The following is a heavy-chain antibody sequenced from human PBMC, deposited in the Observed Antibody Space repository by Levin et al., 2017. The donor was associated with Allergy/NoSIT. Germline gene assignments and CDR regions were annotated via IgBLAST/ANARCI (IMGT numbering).Heavy chain of an antibody. J-gene: IGHJ6*02. CDR3: ARDDPPSYMIVVAPGVHADYGMDV. CDR1: GYTFTGYY. CDR2: INPNSGGT. D-gene: IGHD3-22*01. Sequence: GESLKISCKASGYTFTGYYMHWVRQAPGQGLEWMGWINPNSGGTNYAQKFQGRVTMTRDTSISTAYMELSRLGSDATAVYYCARDDPPSYMIVVAPGVHADYGMDVWGQGTTVTVSS. V-gene: IGHV1-2*02.